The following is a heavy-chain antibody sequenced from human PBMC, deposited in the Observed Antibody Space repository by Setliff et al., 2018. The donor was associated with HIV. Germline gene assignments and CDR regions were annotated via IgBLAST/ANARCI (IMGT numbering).Heavy chain of an antibody. D-gene: IGHD2-8*01. J-gene: IGHJ5*02. CDR3: ARRGRDGVLIVFATGFDP. V-gene: IGHV4-39*01. Sequence: SETLSLTCTVSGGSISSSSYYWGWIRQPPGKGLEWIGSIYYSGSTYYNPSLKSRVAIPIDTSENRFSLRLNSVTAADTGVYYCARRGRDGVLIVFATGFDPWGQGTLVTVS. CDR2: IYYSGST. CDR1: GGSISSSSYY.